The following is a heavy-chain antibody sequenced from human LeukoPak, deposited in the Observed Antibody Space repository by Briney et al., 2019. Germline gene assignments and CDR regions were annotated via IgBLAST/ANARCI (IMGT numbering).Heavy chain of an antibody. V-gene: IGHV4-59*12. Sequence: SETLSLTCAVSGDSISSYYWSWIRQPPGKGLEWIGYIYYDGSTNYNPSLKSRVTISVDTSKNQFSLKLSSVTAADTAVYYCARERGYCGARTCYHFEYWGQGTLVTVSS. CDR1: GDSISSYY. D-gene: IGHD2-15*01. J-gene: IGHJ4*02. CDR3: ARERGYCGARTCYHFEY. CDR2: IYYDGST.